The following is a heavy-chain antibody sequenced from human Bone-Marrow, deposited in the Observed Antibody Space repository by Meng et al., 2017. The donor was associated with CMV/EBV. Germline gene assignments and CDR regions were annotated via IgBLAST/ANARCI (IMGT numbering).Heavy chain of an antibody. CDR1: GGSFSGYY. CDR2: INHSGST. J-gene: IGHJ4*02. Sequence: SETLSLTCAVYGGSFSGYYWSWIRQPPGKGLEWIGEINHSGSTNYNPSLKSRVTISVDTSKNQFSLKLSSVTAADTAVYYCARSPLISYYDSSGYYYGTLDYWGQGTLVTVYS. V-gene: IGHV4-34*01. CDR3: ARSPLISYYDSSGYYYGTLDY. D-gene: IGHD3-22*01.